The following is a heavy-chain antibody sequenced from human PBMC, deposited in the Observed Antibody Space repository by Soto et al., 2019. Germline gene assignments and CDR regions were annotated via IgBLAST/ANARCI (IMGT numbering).Heavy chain of an antibody. CDR1: GGGLSSYA. D-gene: IGHD2-21*01. V-gene: IGHV3-30-3*01. CDR3: ARHTVEQGYSYYPGMDV. J-gene: IGHJ6*02. Sequence: PAGSMRLSCVDSGGGLSSYAVHWARPAPGKGLEWVAVISYDGSNKYYADSVKGRSTISRDNSKSTLYLQMNSLRAEDTAVYYCARHTVEQGYSYYPGMDVWVQGTTVTVSS. CDR2: ISYDGSNK.